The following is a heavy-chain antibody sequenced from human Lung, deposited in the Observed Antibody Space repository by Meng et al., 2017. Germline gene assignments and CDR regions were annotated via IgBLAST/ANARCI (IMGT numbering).Heavy chain of an antibody. J-gene: IGHJ4*02. D-gene: IGHD4-11*01. V-gene: IGHV4-34*01. CDR1: GGSLSDYY. Sequence: VQLQQWGEGLLKPSDTLSLTCFVSGGSLSDYYWSWIRQPPGKGLEWIGEINHSGSTNYNPSLESRATISVDTSQNNLSLKLSSVTAADSAVYYCARGPTTMAHDFDYWGQGTLVTVSS. CDR2: INHSGST. CDR3: ARGPTTMAHDFDY.